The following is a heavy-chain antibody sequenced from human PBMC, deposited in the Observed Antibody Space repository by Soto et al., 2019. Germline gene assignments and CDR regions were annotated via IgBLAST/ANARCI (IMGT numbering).Heavy chain of an antibody. CDR3: ARNPSSHWYVFDF. J-gene: IGHJ4*02. CDR1: GDSIATNHW. Sequence: QVQLQESGPGLVKPSGTLSLTCAVSGDSIATNHWWSWVRQSPGKGLEWIGDIHHTGSINYNPALQSRVTISRDKSKNEFSLIVTSVTAADTAVYYCARNPSSHWYVFDFWGQGTLVTVSS. V-gene: IGHV4-4*02. CDR2: IHHTGSI. D-gene: IGHD6-13*01.